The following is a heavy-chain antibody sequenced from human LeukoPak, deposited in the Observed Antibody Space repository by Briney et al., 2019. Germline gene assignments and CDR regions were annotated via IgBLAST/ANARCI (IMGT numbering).Heavy chain of an antibody. CDR2: ISGSGGST. CDR1: GFTFSSYA. Sequence: GGSLRLSCEASGFTFSSYAMSWVRQAPGKGLEWVSGISGSGGSTYYADSVKGRFTISRDNSKNTLYLQMNSLRADDTAVYYCARETSQKGAHYMDVWGKGTTITISS. J-gene: IGHJ6*03. V-gene: IGHV3-23*01. CDR3: ARETSQKGAHYMDV. D-gene: IGHD3-16*01.